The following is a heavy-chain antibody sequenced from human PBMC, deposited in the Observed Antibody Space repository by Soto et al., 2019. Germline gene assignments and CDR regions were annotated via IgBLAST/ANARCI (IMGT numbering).Heavy chain of an antibody. J-gene: IGHJ4*02. Sequence: QITLKEPGPTLVKPTQTLTLTCTFSGFSLSTSQVGVGWIRQPPGKALEWLAHVYWNDDKYYSLSLKSRLTISKDTSKSQVVLTMTNMDPVDTATYYCAHLNTHGYDFDYWGQGALVTVSS. CDR1: GFSLSTSQVG. V-gene: IGHV2-5*01. CDR3: AHLNTHGYDFDY. CDR2: VYWNDDK. D-gene: IGHD5-18*01.